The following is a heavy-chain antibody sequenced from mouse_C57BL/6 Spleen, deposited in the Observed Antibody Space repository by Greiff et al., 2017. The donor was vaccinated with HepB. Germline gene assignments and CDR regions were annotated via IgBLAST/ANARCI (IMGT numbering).Heavy chain of an antibody. J-gene: IGHJ2*01. CDR3: ARGVVAKGYYFDY. Sequence: VMLVESGGGLVKPGGSLKLSCAASGFTFSDYGMHWVRQAPEKGLEWVAYISSGSSTIYYADTVKGRFTISRDNAKNTLFLQMTSLRSEDTAMYYCARGVVAKGYYFDYWGQGTTLTVSS. D-gene: IGHD1-1*01. CDR1: GFTFSDYG. CDR2: ISSGSSTI. V-gene: IGHV5-17*01.